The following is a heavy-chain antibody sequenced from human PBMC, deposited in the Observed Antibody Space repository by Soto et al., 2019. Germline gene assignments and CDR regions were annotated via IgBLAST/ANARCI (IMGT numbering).Heavy chain of an antibody. CDR1: GFTFSRYD. CDR3: TRGALGFDP. J-gene: IGHJ5*02. CDR2: IGTSGDT. V-gene: IGHV3-13*04. Sequence: EVQVVESGGGLVQPGGSLRLSCAASGFTFSRYDMHWVRQATGRGLEWVSGIGTSGDTYYAGSVKGRFTISRENAKNSVYLQMSSLRGGDTAVYYCTRGALGFDPWGQGTLVAVSS. D-gene: IGHD6-6*01.